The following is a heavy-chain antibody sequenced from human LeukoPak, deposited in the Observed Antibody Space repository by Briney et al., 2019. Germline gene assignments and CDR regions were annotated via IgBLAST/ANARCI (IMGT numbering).Heavy chain of an antibody. J-gene: IGHJ4*02. D-gene: IGHD4-17*01. CDR3: AKAARTTVTHFDY. CDR2: ISSSGSTI. V-gene: IGHV3-48*03. CDR1: GLTFSGSA. Sequence: GGSLRLSCAASGLTFSGSATHWVRQAPGKGLEWVSYISSSGSTIYYADSVKGRFTISRDNAKNSLYLQMNSLRAEDTAVYYCAKAARTTVTHFDYWGQGTLVTVSS.